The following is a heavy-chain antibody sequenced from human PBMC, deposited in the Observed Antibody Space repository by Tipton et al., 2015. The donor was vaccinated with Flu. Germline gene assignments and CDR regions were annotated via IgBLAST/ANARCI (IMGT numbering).Heavy chain of an antibody. CDR1: GGSISRGSYY. V-gene: IGHV4-61*02. D-gene: IGHD3-9*01. Sequence: TLSLTCTVSGGSISRGSYYWNWIRQPAGKGLEWIGRIYTNENTNYKPSLKSRVTISIDTSKNQFSLKLSSLTASDTAVYYCARISPGSIFTGYPDYWGQGTLVTVSS. CDR2: IYTNENT. J-gene: IGHJ4*02. CDR3: ARISPGSIFTGYPDY.